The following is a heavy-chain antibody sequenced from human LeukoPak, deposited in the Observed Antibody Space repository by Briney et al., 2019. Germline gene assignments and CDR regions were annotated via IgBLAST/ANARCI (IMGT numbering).Heavy chain of an antibody. D-gene: IGHD3-22*01. J-gene: IGHJ6*02. V-gene: IGHV3-48*02. CDR1: GFTFSSYS. CDR2: ISSSSSTI. Sequence: PGGSLRLSCAASGFTFSSYSMNWVRQAPGKGLEWVSYISSSSSTIYYADSVKGRFTISRDNAKNSLYLQMNSLRDEDTAVYYCARGSRDSGGYYYVDYYYGMAVWGQGTTVTVSS. CDR3: ARGSRDSGGYYYVDYYYGMAV.